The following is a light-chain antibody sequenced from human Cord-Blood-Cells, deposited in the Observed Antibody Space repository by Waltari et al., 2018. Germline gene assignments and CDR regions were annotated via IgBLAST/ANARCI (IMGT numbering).Light chain of an antibody. J-gene: IGLJ1*01. V-gene: IGLV2-8*01. CDR3: SSYAGSNNFV. CDR2: EVS. CDR1: SSDVGGCNS. Sequence: QSALTQPPSASGSSGRSVTTPCTGTSSDVGGCNSVSWYQQHTGKAPKLMIYEVSKRPSGVPDRFSGSKSGNTASLTVSGLQAEDEADYYCSSYAGSNNFVFGTGTKVTVL.